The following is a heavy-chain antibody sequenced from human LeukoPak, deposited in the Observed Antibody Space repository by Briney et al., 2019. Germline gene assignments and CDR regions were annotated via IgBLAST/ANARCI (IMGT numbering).Heavy chain of an antibody. CDR3: ARGGAFGYFDWLLSSYYYGMDV. Sequence: ASVTVSCKASGYTFTSYYMHWVRQAPGQGLEWMGIINPSGGSTSYAQKFQGRVTMTRDTSTSTVYMELSSLRSEDTAVYYCARGGAFGYFDWLLSSYYYGMDVWGQGTTVTVSS. CDR2: INPSGGST. D-gene: IGHD3-9*01. CDR1: GYTFTSYY. V-gene: IGHV1-46*01. J-gene: IGHJ6*02.